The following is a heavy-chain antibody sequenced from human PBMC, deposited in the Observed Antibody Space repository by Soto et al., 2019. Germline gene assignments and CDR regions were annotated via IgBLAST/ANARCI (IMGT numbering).Heavy chain of an antibody. CDR3: ARVPIGSYYMDV. D-gene: IGHD2-15*01. V-gene: IGHV3-13*01. Sequence: PGGSLRLSCAASGFTVSSNDMRWVRQATGKGLEWVSDIYSAGDTYYAGSVKGRFTISRENAKNSLYLQMNSLRAGDTAVYYCARVPIGSYYMDVWGKGTTVTVSS. CDR2: IYSAGDT. J-gene: IGHJ6*03. CDR1: GFTVSSND.